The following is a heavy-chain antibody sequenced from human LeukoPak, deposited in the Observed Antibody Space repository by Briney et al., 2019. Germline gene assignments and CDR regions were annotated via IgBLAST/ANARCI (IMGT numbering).Heavy chain of an antibody. Sequence: ASVKVSCKASGYTFNGFGFSWVRQAPGQGLEWMGWISAYDGDTKYEQSLQGRLTMTTETSTTTAYMELRSLRSDDTAVYYCARLARYHLLEASDIWGQGTMVTVSS. J-gene: IGHJ3*02. V-gene: IGHV1-18*01. CDR1: GYTFNGFG. CDR3: ARLARYHLLEASDI. D-gene: IGHD2-2*01. CDR2: ISAYDGDT.